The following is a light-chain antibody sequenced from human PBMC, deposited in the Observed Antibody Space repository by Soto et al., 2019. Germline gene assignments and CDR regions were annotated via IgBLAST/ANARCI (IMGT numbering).Light chain of an antibody. CDR2: DAS. CDR3: QQYHSYWT. V-gene: IGKV1-5*01. J-gene: IGKJ1*01. CDR1: QNIRSR. Sequence: DFQMTQSPSTLSASVGDRVTITCRASQNIRSRFAWFQQKPGKAXXXXXXDASXFEIGVXQRFSGSGSGTEYTLTISSLQTDDFSTYYCQQYHSYWTFGQGTKVDIK.